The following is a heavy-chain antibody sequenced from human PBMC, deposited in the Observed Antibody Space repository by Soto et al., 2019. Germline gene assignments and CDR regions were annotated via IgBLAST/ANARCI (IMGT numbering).Heavy chain of an antibody. J-gene: IGHJ6*02. V-gene: IGHV4-59*01. D-gene: IGHD2-21*02. CDR1: GVSISRYY. Sequence: SEALSLTCTVSGVSISRYYWGWIRQPPGKGLEWIGYMYNTGSTVYNPSFKSRVTISVDTSKNQFSLKLNSVTAADTAVYYCARDLWGYCGTDCYPLDVWGQGTTVTVSS. CDR2: MYNTGST. CDR3: ARDLWGYCGTDCYPLDV.